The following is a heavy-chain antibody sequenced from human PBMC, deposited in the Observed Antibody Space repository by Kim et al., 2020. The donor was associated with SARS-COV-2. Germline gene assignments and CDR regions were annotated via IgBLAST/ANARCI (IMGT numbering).Heavy chain of an antibody. V-gene: IGHV4-39*01. CDR3: ARLTAPYINRGYYYGMDV. CDR1: GGSISSSSYY. J-gene: IGHJ6*02. CDR2: IYYSGST. D-gene: IGHD6-13*01. Sequence: SETLSLTCTVSGGSISSSSYYWGWIRQPPGKGLEWIGSIYYSGSTYYNPSLKSRVTISVDTSKTQFSLKLSSVTAADTAVYYCARLTAPYINRGYYYGMDVWGQGTPVTVSS.